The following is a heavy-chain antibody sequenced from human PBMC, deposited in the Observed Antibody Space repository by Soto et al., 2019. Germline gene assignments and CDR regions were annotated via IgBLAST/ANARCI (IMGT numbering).Heavy chain of an antibody. CDR1: GYTFTGYY. J-gene: IGHJ6*02. CDR3: AKDGEGSYWIYYYYYGMDV. V-gene: IGHV1-2*02. CDR2: INPNSGDT. Sequence: VASVKVSCKASGYTFTGYYMHWVRQAPGQGLEWMGWINPNSGDTKYAQKFQGRVTMTSDTSISTAYMELSSLRSDDTAMYYCAKDGEGSYWIYYYYYGMDVWGQGTTVTVSS. D-gene: IGHD2-15*01.